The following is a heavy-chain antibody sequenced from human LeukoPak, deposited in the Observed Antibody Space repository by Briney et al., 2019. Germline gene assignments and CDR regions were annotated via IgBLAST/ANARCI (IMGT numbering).Heavy chain of an antibody. CDR1: AYRFTTYW. D-gene: IGHD3-10*01. CDR2: IDPSDSYS. Sequence: GESLQISCKGSAYRFTTYWINWVRQMPGKGLEWMGKIDPSDSYSNYSPSFQGHVTISADKSISTAYLQWSSLKASDTAMYYCARQWQGSGSYYGGWGQGTLVTVSS. CDR3: ARQWQGSGSYYGG. V-gene: IGHV5-10-1*01. J-gene: IGHJ4*02.